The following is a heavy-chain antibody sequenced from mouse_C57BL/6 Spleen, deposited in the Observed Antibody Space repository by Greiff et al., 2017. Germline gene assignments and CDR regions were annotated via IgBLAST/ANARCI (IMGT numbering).Heavy chain of an antibody. Sequence: QVQLQQPGAELVRPGTSVKLSCKASGYTFTSYWMHWVKQRPGQGLEWIGVIDPSDSYTNYNQKFKGKATLTVDTSSSTAYMQLSSLTSEDSAVYYCARSWLYCNYDFDYWGQGTTLTVSS. CDR3: ARSWLYCNYDFDY. D-gene: IGHD2-1*01. CDR2: IDPSDSYT. J-gene: IGHJ2*01. V-gene: IGHV1-59*01. CDR1: GYTFTSYW.